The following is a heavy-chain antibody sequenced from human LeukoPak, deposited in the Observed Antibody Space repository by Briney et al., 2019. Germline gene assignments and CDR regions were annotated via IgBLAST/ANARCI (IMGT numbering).Heavy chain of an antibody. CDR1: GYTSTTYW. CDR2: IYNGDSHT. V-gene: IGHV5-51*01. Sequence: GESLKISCKGSGYTSTTYWIAWVRQMPGKGQEWMGIIYNGDSHTRFSPSFQGQVTISVDKSIDTAYLQWSSLKASDSAMYYCALTYHGNSRCDYWRQGTLVTVSS. J-gene: IGHJ4*02. CDR3: ALTYHGNSRCDY. D-gene: IGHD4-23*01.